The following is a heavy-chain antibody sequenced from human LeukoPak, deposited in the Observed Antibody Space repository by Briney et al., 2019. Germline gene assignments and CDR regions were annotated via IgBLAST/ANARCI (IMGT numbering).Heavy chain of an antibody. CDR1: GGSISSGGYS. Sequence: SETLSLTCTVSGGSISSGGYSWSWIRQPPGKGLEWIGYIYHSGSTYYNPSLKSRVTISVDRSKNQFSLKLSSVTAADTAVYYCARVSNKRRNGDSPFTLHWYFDLWGRGTLVTVSS. D-gene: IGHD4-17*01. J-gene: IGHJ2*01. CDR2: IYHSGST. CDR3: ARVSNKRRNGDSPFTLHWYFDL. V-gene: IGHV4-30-2*01.